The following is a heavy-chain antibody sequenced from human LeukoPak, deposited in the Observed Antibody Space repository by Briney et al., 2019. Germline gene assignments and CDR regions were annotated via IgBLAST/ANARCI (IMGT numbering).Heavy chain of an antibody. J-gene: IGHJ3*02. V-gene: IGHV3-74*01. CDR3: ARESGFYGDYGAFDI. Sequence: PGGSLRLSCAASGFTFSSYWMHWVRQAPGKGLVWVSRIYSDGSTTNYADSVKGRFTISRDNAKNTLYLQMNSLRAEDTAIYYCARESGFYGDYGAFDIWGRGTTVTVSS. CDR2: IYSDGSTT. D-gene: IGHD4-17*01. CDR1: GFTFSSYW.